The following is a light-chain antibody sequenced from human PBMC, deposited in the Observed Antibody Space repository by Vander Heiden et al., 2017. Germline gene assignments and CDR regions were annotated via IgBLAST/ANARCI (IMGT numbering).Light chain of an antibody. CDR1: QSISSY. J-gene: IGKJ2*01. CDR2: AAF. Sequence: DIQMTQSPSSLSASVGDRVTITCRASQSISSYLNWYQHKPGKAPKLLIYAAFSLQTGVPSRFRGSGSGTDFTLTISSLQPEDFATYYCQQSYIPPYTFGQGTNLEIK. V-gene: IGKV1-39*01. CDR3: QQSYIPPYT.